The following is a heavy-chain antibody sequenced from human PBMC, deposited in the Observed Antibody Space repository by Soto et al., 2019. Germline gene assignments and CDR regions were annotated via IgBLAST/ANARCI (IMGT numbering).Heavy chain of an antibody. CDR3: ARDRASGYSTGWHTTLDY. CDR2: ISYDGTEK. V-gene: IGHV3-33*05. Sequence: QVQLVASGGGVAQPGRPLRLSCGTSGFTFSSYGMHWVRQAPGKGLVWVALISYDGTEKYYADSVKGRFNISIDYSTNRLQLQMSTLRVEDTGVYYCARDRASGYSTGWHTTLDYWGRGTRVTVAS. D-gene: IGHD2-15*01. J-gene: IGHJ4*02. CDR1: GFTFSSYG.